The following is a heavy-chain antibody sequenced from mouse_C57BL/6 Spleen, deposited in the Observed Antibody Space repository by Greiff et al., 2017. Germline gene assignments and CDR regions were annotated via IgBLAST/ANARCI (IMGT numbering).Heavy chain of an antibody. CDR3: ASKLTGDAMDY. CDR1: GYTFSSYT. V-gene: IGHV1-4*01. J-gene: IGHJ4*01. Sequence: QVQLQQSGAELARPGASVKMSCKASGYTFSSYTMHWVKQRPGQGLEWIGYINPSSGYTKYNQKFKDKATLTADKSSSTAYMQLSSLTSEDSAVYYCASKLTGDAMDYWGQGTSVTVSS. D-gene: IGHD4-1*01. CDR2: INPSSGYT.